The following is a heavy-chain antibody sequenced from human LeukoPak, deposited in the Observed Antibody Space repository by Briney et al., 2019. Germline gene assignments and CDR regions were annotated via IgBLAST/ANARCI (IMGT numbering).Heavy chain of an antibody. Sequence: GGSLRLSCAASGFTFSSYEMNWVRQAPGKGLEWVSYISSSGSTIYYADSVKGRFTISRDNAKNSLYLQMNSLRAEDTALYYCARASGHPYYYYYYMDVWGKGTTVTVSS. CDR3: ARASGHPYYYYYYMDV. V-gene: IGHV3-48*03. CDR1: GFTFSSYE. D-gene: IGHD2-15*01. CDR2: ISSSGSTI. J-gene: IGHJ6*03.